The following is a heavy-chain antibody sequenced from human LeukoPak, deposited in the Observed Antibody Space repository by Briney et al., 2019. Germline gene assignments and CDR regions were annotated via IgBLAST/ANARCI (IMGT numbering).Heavy chain of an antibody. CDR1: GGSFSGYY. CDR2: INHSGST. Sequence: SETLSLTCAVYGGSFSGYYWSWIRQPPGKGLEWIGEINHSGSTNYNPSLKSRVTISVDTSKNQFSLKLSSVTAADTAVYYCAKARWLQIHGFDYWGQGTLVTVSS. CDR3: AKARWLQIHGFDY. V-gene: IGHV4-34*01. D-gene: IGHD5-12*01. J-gene: IGHJ4*02.